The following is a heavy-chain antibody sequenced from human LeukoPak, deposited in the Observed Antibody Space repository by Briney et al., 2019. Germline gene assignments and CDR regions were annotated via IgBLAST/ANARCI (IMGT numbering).Heavy chain of an antibody. V-gene: IGHV4-34*01. D-gene: IGHD6-19*01. CDR1: GGSFSGYY. Sequence: PSETLSLTCAVYGGSFSGYYWSWIRQPPGKGLEWIGEINHSGSTNYNPSLKSRVTISVDTSKNQFSLKLSSVTAADTAVYYCARGSGIAVAGTFDYWGQGTLVTGSS. CDR2: INHSGST. J-gene: IGHJ4*02. CDR3: ARGSGIAVAGTFDY.